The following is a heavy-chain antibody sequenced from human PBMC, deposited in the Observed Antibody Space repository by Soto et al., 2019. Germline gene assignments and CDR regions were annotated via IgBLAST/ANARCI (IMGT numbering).Heavy chain of an antibody. V-gene: IGHV4-30-4*01. CDR2: IFYSGST. CDR1: GGSITSDDYY. D-gene: IGHD2-21*02. J-gene: IGHJ4*02. CDR3: ASANCGGDCSYRHDRYYFES. Sequence: QVQLQESGPGLVKPSQSLSLTCTVSGGSITSDDYYWSWIRQPPGRGLEWIGYIFYSGSTHYNPSLKSRFIISLDTSKKQVSLKLSSVTAADTAVYYCASANCGGDCSYRHDRYYFESWGQGTLFTVSS.